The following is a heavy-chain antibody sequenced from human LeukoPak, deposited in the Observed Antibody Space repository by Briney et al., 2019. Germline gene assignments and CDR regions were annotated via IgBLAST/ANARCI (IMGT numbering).Heavy chain of an antibody. CDR3: ARGNAIDY. CDR2: IYHSGST. Sequence: SETLSLTCTVSGYSINNHYYWAWIRQPPGKGLEWIASIYHSGSTYYNPSLKSRVTISVDTSKNQFSLELSSVTAADTAVYYCARGNAIDYWGQGTLVTVSS. J-gene: IGHJ4*02. CDR1: GYSINNHYY. V-gene: IGHV4-38-2*02.